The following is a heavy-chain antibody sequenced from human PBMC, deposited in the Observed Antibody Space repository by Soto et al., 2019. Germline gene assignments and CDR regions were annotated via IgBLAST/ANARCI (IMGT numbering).Heavy chain of an antibody. J-gene: IGHJ5*02. CDR2: ISAVNGNT. D-gene: IGHD1-26*01. CDR1: GYTFSNYA. CDR3: ALYSGKYSGLGLS. V-gene: IGHV1-3*01. Sequence: ASVKVSCKASGYTFSNYAIHWVRQAPGQRLEWMGWISAVNGNTKYSERFQGRVTFTSDTSASTAYMELSSLRSEDTAVFYCALYSGKYSGLGLSWGQGTQVTVSS.